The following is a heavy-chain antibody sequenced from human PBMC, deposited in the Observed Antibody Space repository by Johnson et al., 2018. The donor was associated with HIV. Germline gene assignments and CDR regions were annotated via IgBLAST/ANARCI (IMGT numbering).Heavy chain of an antibody. D-gene: IGHD1-14*01. J-gene: IGHJ3*02. V-gene: IGHV3-30*18. CDR3: AKGEPVAFDI. Sequence: VQLVESGGGLVKPGGSLRLSCAVSGFTFSSYGMHWVRQAPGKGLEWLAVISYDGSNKYSADSVEGRFTISRDNSKNTLYLQMNSLRPEDTAVYYCAKGEPVAFDIWGQGTMVTVSS. CDR2: ISYDGSNK. CDR1: GFTFSSYG.